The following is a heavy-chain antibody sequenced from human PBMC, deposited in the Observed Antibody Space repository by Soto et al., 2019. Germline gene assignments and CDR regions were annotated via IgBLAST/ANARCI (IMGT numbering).Heavy chain of an antibody. V-gene: IGHV4-61*01. CDR1: GGSVSIGSYY. J-gene: IGHJ4*02. D-gene: IGHD3-10*01. CDR2: IYYSGST. Sequence: SETLSLTCTVSGGSVSIGSYYWSWIRQPPGKGLEWIGYIYYSGSTNYNPSLKSRVTISVDTSKNQFSLKLSSVTAADTAVYYCARLDGGYSYWGQGTLVTVSS. CDR3: ARLDGGYSY.